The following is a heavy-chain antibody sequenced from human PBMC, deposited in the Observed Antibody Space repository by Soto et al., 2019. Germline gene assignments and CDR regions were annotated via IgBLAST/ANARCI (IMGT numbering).Heavy chain of an antibody. Sequence: QVQLVESGGGVVQPGRSLRLSCAASGFTFSSYGMHWVRQAPGKGLEWVAVIAYDGSNKYYADSVKGRFTISRDNSKNTLYLQMNSLRAEDTAVYYCAKGPLYGSGSYYRPPYYYGMDVWGQGTTVTVSS. CDR2: IAYDGSNK. V-gene: IGHV3-30*18. J-gene: IGHJ6*02. CDR1: GFTFSSYG. D-gene: IGHD3-10*01. CDR3: AKGPLYGSGSYYRPPYYYGMDV.